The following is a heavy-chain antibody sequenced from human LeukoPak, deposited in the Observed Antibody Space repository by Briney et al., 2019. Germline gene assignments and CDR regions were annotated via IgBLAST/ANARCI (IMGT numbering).Heavy chain of an antibody. Sequence: GGSLRLSCAASGFTFSSYAMSWVRQAPGKGLEWVSAISGSGGSTYYADSVKGRFTISRDNSKNTLYLQMNSLRAEDTAVYYCAKGRYCSSTSCYYYYYYGMDVWGQGTTVTVSS. CDR1: GFTFSSYA. J-gene: IGHJ6*02. D-gene: IGHD2-2*01. CDR2: ISGSGGST. V-gene: IGHV3-23*01. CDR3: AKGRYCSSTSCYYYYYYGMDV.